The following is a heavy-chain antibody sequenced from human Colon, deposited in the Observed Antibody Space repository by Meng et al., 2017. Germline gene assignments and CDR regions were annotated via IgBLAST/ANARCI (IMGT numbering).Heavy chain of an antibody. D-gene: IGHD3-3*01. V-gene: IGHV3-53*01. Sequence: EVQWVGAGGDLVQPGGSLRLSCAASCFTVSYQYMNWVRQAPGKGLEWVSVIDSAGATNYADSVKGRFTISRDSSNNTLYLQMDNLRVGDTAVYFCVGGFYFQYWGQGTLVTVSS. CDR2: IDSAGAT. CDR1: CFTVSYQY. J-gene: IGHJ1*01. CDR3: VGGFYFQY.